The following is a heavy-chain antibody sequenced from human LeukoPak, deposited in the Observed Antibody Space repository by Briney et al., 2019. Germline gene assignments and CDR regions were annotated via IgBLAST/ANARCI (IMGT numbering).Heavy chain of an antibody. CDR2: IIPIFGTA. CDR3: ARDLGYCSGGSCYDSHYYYMDV. CDR1: GGTFSSYA. Sequence: SVKVSCKASGGTFSSYAISWVRQAPGQGFEWMGGIIPIFGTANYAQKFQGRVTITADESTSTAYMELSSLRSEDTAVYYCARDLGYCSGGSCYDSHYYYMDVWGKGTTVTVSS. D-gene: IGHD2-15*01. V-gene: IGHV1-69*13. J-gene: IGHJ6*03.